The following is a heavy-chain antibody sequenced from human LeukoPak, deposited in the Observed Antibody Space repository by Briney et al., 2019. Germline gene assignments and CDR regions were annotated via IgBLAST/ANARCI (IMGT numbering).Heavy chain of an antibody. Sequence: SETLSLTCTVSGGSISSSSYYWGWIPQPPGKGLEWIGSIYYSGSTYYNPSLKSRVTISVDTSKNQFSLKLSSVTAADTAVYYCARGFTIFGVVSQTFDPWGQGTLVTVSS. D-gene: IGHD3-3*01. CDR1: GGSISSSSYY. CDR2: IYYSGST. V-gene: IGHV4-39*01. CDR3: ARGFTIFGVVSQTFDP. J-gene: IGHJ5*02.